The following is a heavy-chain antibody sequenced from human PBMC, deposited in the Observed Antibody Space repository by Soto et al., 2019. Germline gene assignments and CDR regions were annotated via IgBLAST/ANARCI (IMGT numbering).Heavy chain of an antibody. V-gene: IGHV1-2*02. D-gene: IGHD3-3*01. CDR2: INPATGAA. CDR3: GGGGGVGVAGSAAFDM. J-gene: IGHJ3*02. CDR1: GYPVTAYY. Sequence: QLHLVQSGAVVKKPGASVTVSCSASGYPVTAYYMHWVRQAPGRGLEWMGGINPATGAAKYTQTFQGRGTLARGTSPSTGFMELGGLTSGDPAVFLWGGGGGVGVAGSAAFDMWGQGTVVTVSS.